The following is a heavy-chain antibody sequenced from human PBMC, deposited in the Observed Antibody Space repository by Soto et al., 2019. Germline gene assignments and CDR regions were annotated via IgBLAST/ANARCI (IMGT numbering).Heavy chain of an antibody. CDR2: ISSDGINE. CDR1: GFTFSSYG. D-gene: IGHD2-21*02. J-gene: IGHJ1*01. Sequence: QVHLVESGGGVAQPGRSLRLSCAASGFTFSSYGMHWVLQAPGKGLEWVAAISSDGINENYADSVKGRFTISRDNSKNTLYLQMNSLRVEDTAVYYCAKEEHIVVVTAIPAEYFQHWGQGTLGTVSS. V-gene: IGHV3-30*18. CDR3: AKEEHIVVVTAIPAEYFQH.